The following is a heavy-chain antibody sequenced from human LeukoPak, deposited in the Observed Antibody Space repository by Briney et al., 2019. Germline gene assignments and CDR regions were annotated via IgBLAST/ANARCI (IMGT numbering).Heavy chain of an antibody. CDR2: INHSGST. V-gene: IGHV4-34*01. CDR1: GGSFRGYY. D-gene: IGHD2-8*01. Sequence: SETLSLTCAVYGGSFRGYYWSWIRQPPGKGLEWIGEINHSGSTNYNPSLKSRVNISVDTSKNQFSLKLSSVTAADTAVYYCARGRGTDIVLMVYAPRGNWFDPWGQGALVTVSS. J-gene: IGHJ5*02. CDR3: ARGRGTDIVLMVYAPRGNWFDP.